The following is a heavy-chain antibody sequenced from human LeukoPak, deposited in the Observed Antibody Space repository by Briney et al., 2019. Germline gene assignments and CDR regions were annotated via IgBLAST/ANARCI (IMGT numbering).Heavy chain of an antibody. Sequence: PSETLSLTCAVYGGSFNAYYWSWIRQPPGKGLEWIGEINHSGSTNYNSSLKSRVTISVDTSKNQFSLKLSSVTAADTAIYYYARATLQLERRPFDYWGQGTLVTVSS. J-gene: IGHJ4*02. D-gene: IGHD1-1*01. CDR2: INHSGST. CDR3: ARATLQLERRPFDY. V-gene: IGHV4-34*01. CDR1: GGSFNAYY.